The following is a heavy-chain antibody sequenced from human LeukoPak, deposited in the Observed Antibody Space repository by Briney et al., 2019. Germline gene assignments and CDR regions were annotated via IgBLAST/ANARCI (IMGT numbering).Heavy chain of an antibody. CDR2: IYHSGSA. J-gene: IGHJ6*03. Sequence: SETLSLTCAVSGYSISSDYYWGWIRLPPGKGLEWIGTIYHSGSAYYNPSLKSRVPLLVDTSNNQFSLRLSSVTATDTAVYYCARRPYYYYYMDVWGKGTTVTVSS. V-gene: IGHV4-38-2*01. CDR1: GYSISSDYY. D-gene: IGHD6-6*01. CDR3: ARRPYYYYYMDV.